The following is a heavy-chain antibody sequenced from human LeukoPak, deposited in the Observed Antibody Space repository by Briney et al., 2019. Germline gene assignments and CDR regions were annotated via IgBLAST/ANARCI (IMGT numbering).Heavy chain of an antibody. V-gene: IGHV2-5*01. Sequence: VSGPTLVNPTQTLTLTCTFSGFSLSTSGVGVGWIRQPPGKALEWLALIYWNDDKRYSPSLKSRLTITKDTSKNQVVLTMTNMDPVDTATYYCAHRRGYYYDSSGYLDYWGQGTLVTVSS. CDR2: IYWNDDK. J-gene: IGHJ4*02. D-gene: IGHD3-22*01. CDR3: AHRRGYYYDSSGYLDY. CDR1: GFSLSTSGVG.